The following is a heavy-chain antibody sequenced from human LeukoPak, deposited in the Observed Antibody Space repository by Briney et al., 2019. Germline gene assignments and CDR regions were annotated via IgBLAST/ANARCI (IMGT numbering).Heavy chain of an antibody. V-gene: IGHV4-34*01. CDR2: INHSGST. D-gene: IGHD7-27*01. Sequence: SETLSLTCAVYGGSFSGYYWSWIRQPPGKGLEWIGEINHSGSTNYNPSLKSRVTISVDTSKNQFSLKLSPVTAADTAVYYCARPYWGAFDIWGQGTMVTVSS. CDR1: GGSFSGYY. CDR3: ARPYWGAFDI. J-gene: IGHJ3*02.